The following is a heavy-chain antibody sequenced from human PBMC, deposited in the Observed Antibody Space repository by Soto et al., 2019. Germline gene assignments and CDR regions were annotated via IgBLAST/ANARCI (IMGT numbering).Heavy chain of an antibody. Sequence: GGSLRLSCAASGFTVSSNYMSWVRQAPRKGLEWVSVIYSGGSTYYADSVKGRFTISRHNSKNTLYLQMNSLRAEDTAVYYCARGRDCSGGSCYPPWYYYYYMDVWGKGTTVTVSS. V-gene: IGHV3-53*04. D-gene: IGHD2-15*01. CDR2: IYSGGST. CDR3: ARGRDCSGGSCYPPWYYYYYMDV. J-gene: IGHJ6*03. CDR1: GFTVSSNY.